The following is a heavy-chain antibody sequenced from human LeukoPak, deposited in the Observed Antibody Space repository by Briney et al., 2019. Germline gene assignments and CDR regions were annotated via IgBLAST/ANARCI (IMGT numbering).Heavy chain of an antibody. D-gene: IGHD1-26*01. J-gene: IGHJ3*02. CDR3: ARAYSGSYGWAFDI. CDR2: ISAYNGNT. V-gene: IGHV1-18*01. Sequence: SWVRQAXGQGLEWMGWISAYNGNTNYAQKLQGRVTMTTDTSTSTAYMELRSLRSDDTAVYYCARAYSGSYGWAFDIWGQGTMVTVSS.